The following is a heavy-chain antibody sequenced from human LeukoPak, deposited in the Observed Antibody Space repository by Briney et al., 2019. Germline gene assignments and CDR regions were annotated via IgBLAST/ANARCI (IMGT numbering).Heavy chain of an antibody. Sequence: PSETLSLTCTVSGGSISSYYWSWIRQPPGKGLEWIGHIYYSGSTNYNPSLKSRVTISVDTSKNQFSLKLSSVTAADTAVYYCATSGSYGRGDYWGQGTLVTVSS. D-gene: IGHD1-26*01. V-gene: IGHV4-59*01. CDR1: GGSISSYY. CDR2: IYYSGST. CDR3: ATSGSYGRGDY. J-gene: IGHJ4*02.